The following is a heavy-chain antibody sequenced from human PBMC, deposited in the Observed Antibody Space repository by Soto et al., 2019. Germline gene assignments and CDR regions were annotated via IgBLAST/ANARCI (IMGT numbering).Heavy chain of an antibody. V-gene: IGHV4-38-2*01. Sequence: SETLSLTCAVSDYSIGGPYYWGWIRQPPGKGLEWIGNIYHSGSTYHNPSLKSRVTISVDTSKNQFSLKLSSVTAADTAVYYCARGTTVTSYYGMDVWGQGTTVTVSS. D-gene: IGHD4-17*01. CDR3: ARGTTVTSYYGMDV. CDR2: IYHSGST. J-gene: IGHJ6*02. CDR1: DYSIGGPYY.